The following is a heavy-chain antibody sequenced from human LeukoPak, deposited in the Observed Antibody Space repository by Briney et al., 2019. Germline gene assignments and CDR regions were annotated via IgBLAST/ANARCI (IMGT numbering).Heavy chain of an antibody. Sequence: GGSLRLSCEASGLTFSSYGMHWFRQAQGKGLEWVAVIWDDGSNKYYADSVKGRFTISRDNSKNTLYLQMNSLRAEDTAVYYCARELAVTGPNDYWGQGTLVTVSS. CDR2: IWDDGSNK. CDR3: ARELAVTGPNDY. CDR1: GLTFSSYG. D-gene: IGHD4-11*01. J-gene: IGHJ4*02. V-gene: IGHV3-33*01.